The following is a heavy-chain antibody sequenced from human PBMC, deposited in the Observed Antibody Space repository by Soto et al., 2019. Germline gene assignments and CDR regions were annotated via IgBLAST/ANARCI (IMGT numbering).Heavy chain of an antibody. J-gene: IGHJ3*02. V-gene: IGHV3-64*01. Sequence: EVQLVESGGGLVQPGGSLRLSCAASGFTFSSYAMHWVRQAPGKGLKYVSAISSNGGSTYYANSVKGRFTISRDNSKNTLYLQMGSLRAEDMAVYYCASLTTVTPGGAFDIWGQGTMVTVSS. CDR3: ASLTTVTPGGAFDI. D-gene: IGHD4-17*01. CDR1: GFTFSSYA. CDR2: ISSNGGST.